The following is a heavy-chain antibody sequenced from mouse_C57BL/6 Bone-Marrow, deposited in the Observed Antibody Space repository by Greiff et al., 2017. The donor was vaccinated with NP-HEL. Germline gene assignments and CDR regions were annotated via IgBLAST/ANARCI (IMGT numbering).Heavy chain of an antibody. Sequence: DVMLVESGGDLVKPGGSLKLSCAASGFTFSSYGMSWVRQTPDKRLEWVATISSGGSYTYYPDSVKGRFTISRDNAKNTLYLQMSSLKSEDTAMYYCARRDGYYHDYWGQGTTLTVSS. CDR2: ISSGGSYT. V-gene: IGHV5-6*02. CDR3: ARRDGYYHDY. J-gene: IGHJ2*01. D-gene: IGHD2-3*01. CDR1: GFTFSSYG.